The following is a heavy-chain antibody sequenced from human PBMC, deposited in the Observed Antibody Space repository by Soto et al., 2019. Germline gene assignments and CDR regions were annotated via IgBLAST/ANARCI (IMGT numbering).Heavy chain of an antibody. J-gene: IGHJ6*02. V-gene: IGHV1-46*01. CDR2: INPNGGTT. Sequence: ASVKVSCKASGYTFTDFYIHWVRQAPGQGPEWMGVINPNGGTTRYAQKFQGRVTMTRDTSTSTVYIQLSSLRSEDTAVYYCVREIVVPPNTAAGYHYDGMNVWGQGTTVTVSS. CDR3: VREIVVPPNTAAGYHYDGMNV. D-gene: IGHD3-22*01. CDR1: GYTFTDFY.